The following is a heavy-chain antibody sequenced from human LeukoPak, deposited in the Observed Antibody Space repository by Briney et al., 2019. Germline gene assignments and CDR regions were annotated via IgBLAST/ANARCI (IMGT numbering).Heavy chain of an antibody. V-gene: IGHV1-2*04. CDR2: INPNSGGT. J-gene: IGHJ4*02. CDR3: ARGLRSSGWYDYDY. Sequence: ASVKVSCKASGYTFTGYYMHWVRQAPGQGLEWLGWINPNSGGTNYAQKFQGWVTMTRDTSISTAYMELGRLRSDDTAVYYCARGLRSSGWYDYDYWGQGTLVTVSS. CDR1: GYTFTGYY. D-gene: IGHD6-19*01.